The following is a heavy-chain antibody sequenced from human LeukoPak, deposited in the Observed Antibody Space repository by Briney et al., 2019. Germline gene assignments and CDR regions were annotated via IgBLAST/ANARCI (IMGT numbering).Heavy chain of an antibody. CDR3: ARDRPGGSSLDY. Sequence: GGSLRLSCAASGFTFSSYAMSWVRQAPGKGLEWVSGISGGGGSTYYADSVKGRFTISRDNSKNTLYLQMNSLRAEDTAVYYCARDRPGGSSLDYWGQGTLVTVSS. D-gene: IGHD6-13*01. CDR2: ISGGGGST. V-gene: IGHV3-23*01. CDR1: GFTFSSYA. J-gene: IGHJ4*02.